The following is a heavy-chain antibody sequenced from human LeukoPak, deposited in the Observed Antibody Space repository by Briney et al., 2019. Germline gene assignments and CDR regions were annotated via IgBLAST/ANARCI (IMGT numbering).Heavy chain of an antibody. CDR1: GGSISSGSYY. V-gene: IGHV4-61*02. CDR2: IYTSGST. Sequence: SETLSLTCTVSGGSISSGSYYWSWNRQPAGEGLEWIGRIYTSGSTNYNPSLKSRVTISVDTSKNQFSLKLSSVTAADTAVYYCARYCGADCYSYYFDYWGQGTLVTVSS. J-gene: IGHJ4*02. CDR3: ARYCGADCYSYYFDY. D-gene: IGHD2-21*02.